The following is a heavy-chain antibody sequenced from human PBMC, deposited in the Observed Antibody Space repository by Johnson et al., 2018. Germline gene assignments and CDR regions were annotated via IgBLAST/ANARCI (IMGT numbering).Heavy chain of an antibody. D-gene: IGHD4-11*01. V-gene: IGHV3-33*03. CDR1: GFTFSSYG. Sequence: QVQLQESGGGVVQPGRSLRLSCAASGFTFSSYGMHWVRQAPGKGLEWVAVIWYDGSNKYYADSVKGRFTISRDNAKNSMYLQMNSLRAEDTALYYCAKDGVTTDYYYYGMDVWGQGTTVTVSS. CDR3: AKDGVTTDYYYYGMDV. CDR2: IWYDGSNK. J-gene: IGHJ6*02.